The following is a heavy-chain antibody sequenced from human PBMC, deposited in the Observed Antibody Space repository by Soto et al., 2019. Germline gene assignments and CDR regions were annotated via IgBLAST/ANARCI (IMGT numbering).Heavy chain of an antibody. V-gene: IGHV3-48*01. J-gene: IGHJ4*02. CDR1: GFTFSSYS. CDR2: ISSSSSTI. Sequence: GGSLRLSCAASGFTFSSYSMNWVRQAPGKGLEWVSYISSSSSTIYYADSVKGRFTISRDNAKNSLYLQMNSLRAEDTAVYYCARVTSTGFFDYWGQGTLVTVSS. CDR3: ARVTSTGFFDY. D-gene: IGHD1-1*01.